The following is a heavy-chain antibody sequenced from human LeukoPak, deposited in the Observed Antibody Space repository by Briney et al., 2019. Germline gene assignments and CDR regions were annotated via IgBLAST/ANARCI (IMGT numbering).Heavy chain of an antibody. CDR3: ASSSYDDYTPRGRTTLDY. CDR1: GFSFGSYG. V-gene: IGHV3-30*02. CDR2: IRYGGSHQ. D-gene: IGHD4-17*01. Sequence: PGGSLRLSCAASGFSFGSYGMHWVRQAPGKGLEWVAFIRYGGSHQFYADSVRGRFTVSRDNSKNTLYLQMNSLRAEDTAVYYCASSSYDDYTPRGRTTLDYWGQGTLVTVSS. J-gene: IGHJ4*02.